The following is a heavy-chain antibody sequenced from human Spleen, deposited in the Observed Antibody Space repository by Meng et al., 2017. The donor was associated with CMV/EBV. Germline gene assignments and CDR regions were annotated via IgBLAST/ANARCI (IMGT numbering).Heavy chain of an antibody. Sequence: SETLSLTCTVSGGSISGYFWSWIRQPPGKGLEWIGYIHYSGSTNYNPSLKSRLTISVDTSKNQFSLKLTSVTAADTAVYYCARAGGFGSYSGMDVWGQGPTVTVSS. CDR2: IHYSGST. J-gene: IGHJ6*02. V-gene: IGHV4-59*01. D-gene: IGHD3-10*01. CDR1: GGSISGYF. CDR3: ARAGGFGSYSGMDV.